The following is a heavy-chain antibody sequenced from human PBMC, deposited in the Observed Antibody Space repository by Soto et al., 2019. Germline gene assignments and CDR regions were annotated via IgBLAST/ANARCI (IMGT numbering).Heavy chain of an antibody. V-gene: IGHV3-33*01. CDR1: GFTFSSYG. Sequence: QVQLVESGGGVVQPGRSLRLSCAASGFTFSSYGMHWVRQAPGKGLEWVAVIWYDGSNKYYADSVKGRFTISRDDSKNTVFLQRNCLRAEDTAVYFCVRDSGWLFDSWGQGTLVTVSS. CDR3: VRDSGWLFDS. D-gene: IGHD6-19*01. CDR2: IWYDGSNK. J-gene: IGHJ4*02.